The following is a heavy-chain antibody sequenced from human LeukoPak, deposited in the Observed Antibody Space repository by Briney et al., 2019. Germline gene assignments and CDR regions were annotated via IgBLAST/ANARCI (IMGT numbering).Heavy chain of an antibody. CDR3: AKEPYCSSTSCIGEYFQR. CDR1: GFTFSSYG. Sequence: GGSLSLSCAASGFTFSSYGMHWVRQAPGKGLGWVAVIPYDGSNKYYADSVKGRFTISRDNSKNTLYLQMNSLRAEDTAVYYCAKEPYCSSTSCIGEYFQRWGQGTLVTVSS. J-gene: IGHJ1*01. D-gene: IGHD2-2*01. CDR2: IPYDGSNK. V-gene: IGHV3-30*18.